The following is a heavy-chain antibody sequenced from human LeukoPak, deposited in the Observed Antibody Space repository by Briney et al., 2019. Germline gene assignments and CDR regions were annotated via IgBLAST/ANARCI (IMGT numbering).Heavy chain of an antibody. J-gene: IGHJ5*02. CDR3: ARAYSSSLSWFDP. Sequence: GGSLRLSCAASGFTFSDYYMSWIRQAPGKGLEWVSYISGSGSTIYYADSVKGRFTISRDNAKNSLYLQMNSLRAEDTAVYYCARAYSSSLSWFDPWGQGTLVTVSS. D-gene: IGHD6-13*01. CDR1: GFTFSDYY. V-gene: IGHV3-11*01. CDR2: ISGSGSTI.